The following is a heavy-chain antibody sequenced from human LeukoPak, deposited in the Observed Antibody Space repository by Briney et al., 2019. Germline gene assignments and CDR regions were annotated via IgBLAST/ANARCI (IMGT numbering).Heavy chain of an antibody. CDR2: IYTSGSP. D-gene: IGHD1-26*01. J-gene: IGHJ4*02. Sequence: SGTLSLTCSVSGGSISSYYWSWIRQPPGKGLEWIGYIYTSGSPNYNPSLKSRVTMSVDTSKSQFSLELTSVTAADTAVYYCARMYSGTYGGIDYWGQGTLVTVSS. CDR1: GGSISSYY. CDR3: ARMYSGTYGGIDY. V-gene: IGHV4-4*09.